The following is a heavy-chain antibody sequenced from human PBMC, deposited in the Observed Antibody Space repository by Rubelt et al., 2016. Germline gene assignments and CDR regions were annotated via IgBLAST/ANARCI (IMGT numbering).Heavy chain of an antibody. J-gene: IGHJ4*02. Sequence: EVQLVESGGGLVQPGGSLRLSCAASGFTFSSYSMNWVRQAPGKGLEWVSYISSSSSTIYYGVLVKGRLTISRDNAKKSVYLQMNSLRDEETAVYYCARSYDSSGYHSFDYWGQGTLVTVSS. D-gene: IGHD3-22*01. CDR2: ISSSSSTI. CDR1: GFTFSSYS. CDR3: ARSYDSSGYHSFDY. V-gene: IGHV3-48*02.